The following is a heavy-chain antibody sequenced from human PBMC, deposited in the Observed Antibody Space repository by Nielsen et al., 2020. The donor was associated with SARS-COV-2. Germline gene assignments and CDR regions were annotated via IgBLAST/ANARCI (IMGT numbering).Heavy chain of an antibody. J-gene: IGHJ3*01. CDR3: ARDWSRAFDV. V-gene: IGHV3-7*01. CDR2: IKPDGSEK. CDR1: GFTFSSLW. Sequence: GESLKISCAASGFTFSSLWMSWVRQVPGKGLEWVADIKPDGSEKFYVDSVKGRFTISRDNAKNSMSLQMNSLRVEDTAVYYGARDWSRAFDVWGQGTMVTVSS.